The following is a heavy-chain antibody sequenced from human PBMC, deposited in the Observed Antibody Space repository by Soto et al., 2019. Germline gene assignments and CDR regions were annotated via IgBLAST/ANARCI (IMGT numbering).Heavy chain of an antibody. CDR2: IYHSGST. CDR3: ARDRRDGYSVGVDY. J-gene: IGHJ4*02. CDR1: GGSISSYY. V-gene: IGHV4-59*01. Sequence: QVQLQESGPGLVKPSETLSLTCTVSGGSISSYYWNWIRQPPGKGLARVGYIYHSGSTNYNTSRKSRVTLAVDASKNQFSLKLRSVTAADTAVYYCARDRRDGYSVGVDYWGQGTLVTVSS. D-gene: IGHD5-12*01.